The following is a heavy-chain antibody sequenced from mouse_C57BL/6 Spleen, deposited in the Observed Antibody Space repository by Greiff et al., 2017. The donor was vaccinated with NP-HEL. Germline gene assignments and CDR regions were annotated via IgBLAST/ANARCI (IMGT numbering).Heavy chain of an antibody. V-gene: IGHV1-54*01. Sequence: QVQLQQSGAELVRPGTSVKVSCKASGYAFTNYLIEWVKQRPGQGLEWIGVINPGSGGTNYNEKFKGKATLTADKSSSTAYMQLSSLTSEDSAVYFCAIGYYEGTWFAYWGQGTLVTVSA. CDR2: INPGSGGT. J-gene: IGHJ3*01. D-gene: IGHD2-3*01. CDR3: AIGYYEGTWFAY. CDR1: GYAFTNYL.